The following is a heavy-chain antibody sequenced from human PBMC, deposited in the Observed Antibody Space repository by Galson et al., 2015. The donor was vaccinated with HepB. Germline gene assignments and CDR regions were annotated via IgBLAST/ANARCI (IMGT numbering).Heavy chain of an antibody. CDR3: AKDLHNYGMDV. J-gene: IGHJ6*02. CDR2: INNRDGGT. V-gene: IGHV3-66*01. Sequence: SLRLSCAASGFTFSSYWMHWVRQAPGKGPEWVSVINNRDGGTEYADSVKGRFIISRDNSKNTLYLQMNSLRAEDTAVYYCAKDLHNYGMDVWGQGTTVAVSS. CDR1: GFTFSSYW.